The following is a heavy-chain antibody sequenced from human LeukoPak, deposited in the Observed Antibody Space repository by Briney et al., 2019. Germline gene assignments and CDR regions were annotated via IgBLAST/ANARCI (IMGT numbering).Heavy chain of an antibody. CDR1: GESMIGHY. Sequence: PSETLSLTCAVYGESMIGHYWTWIRQPPGKRLEWIGEIHHSGGTNSNPSLKNRVTMSIDMSKNQFSPKLNSVTAADTAVYFCARATASGSGRAYDRWAQGNLVPVSS. CDR2: IHHSGGT. CDR3: ARATASGSGRAYDR. V-gene: IGHV4-34*01. D-gene: IGHD3-10*01. J-gene: IGHJ5*02.